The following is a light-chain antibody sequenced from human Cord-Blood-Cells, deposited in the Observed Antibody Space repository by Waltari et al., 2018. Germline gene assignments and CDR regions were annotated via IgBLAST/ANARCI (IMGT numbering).Light chain of an antibody. CDR3: AAWDDSLNGRV. J-gene: IGLJ3*02. CDR2: RNN. CDR1: SSNIGSNP. Sequence: QSVLTQPPSASGTPGQRVTISYSGISSNIGSNPVHLYQQLPGTAPKRLIYRNNQRPSGVPDRFSGSKSGTSASLAISGLQAEDEADYYCAAWDDSLNGRVFGGGTKLTVL. V-gene: IGLV1-44*01.